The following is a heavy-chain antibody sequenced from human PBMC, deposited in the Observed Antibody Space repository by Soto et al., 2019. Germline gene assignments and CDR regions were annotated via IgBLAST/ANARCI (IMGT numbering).Heavy chain of an antibody. CDR3: ARGWGRIFDY. Sequence: QVQLQQWGAGLLKPSETLSLTCAVYGGSFSGYYWNWIRQPPGKGLEWFGEINHSGSTNYNPSLTSRVTLSVDTSKNQFPLKLRSVTAADTAVYYCARGWGRIFDYWGQGTLVTVSS. V-gene: IGHV4-34*01. D-gene: IGHD7-27*01. CDR1: GGSFSGYY. CDR2: INHSGST. J-gene: IGHJ4*02.